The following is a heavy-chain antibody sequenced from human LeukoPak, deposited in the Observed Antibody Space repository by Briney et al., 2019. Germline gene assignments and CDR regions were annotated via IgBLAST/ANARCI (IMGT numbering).Heavy chain of an antibody. Sequence: GGSLRLSCAASGFTFSSYWMSWVRQAPGKGLEWVANIKQDGSEKYCVDSVKGRFTISRDNAKNSLYLQMNSLRAEDTAVYYCARSITSRGYCSSTSCYKWGFYYYYYVDVWGKRTTVTVSS. CDR1: GFTFSSYW. CDR3: ARSITSRGYCSSTSCYKWGFYYYYYVDV. D-gene: IGHD2-2*02. CDR2: IKQDGSEK. J-gene: IGHJ6*03. V-gene: IGHV3-7*01.